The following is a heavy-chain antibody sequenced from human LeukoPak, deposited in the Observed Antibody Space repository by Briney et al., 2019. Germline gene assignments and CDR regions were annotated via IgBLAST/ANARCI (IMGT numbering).Heavy chain of an antibody. CDR3: ARVSGSYLFVFDY. V-gene: IGHV3-21*01. CDR2: ISSSSSYI. D-gene: IGHD1-26*01. J-gene: IGHJ4*02. CDR1: GFTFSSYS. Sequence: GGSLRLSCAASGFTFSSYSMNWVRQAPGKGLEWVSSISSSSSYIYYADSVKGRFTISRDNAKNSLYLQMNSLRAEDTAVYYCARVSGSYLFVFDYWGQGTLVTVSS.